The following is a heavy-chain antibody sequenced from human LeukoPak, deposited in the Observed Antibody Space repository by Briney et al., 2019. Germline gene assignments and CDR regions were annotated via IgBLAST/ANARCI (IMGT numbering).Heavy chain of an antibody. CDR1: GFTFSSYA. CDR3: AKDYYDTSGPTYYFDY. V-gene: IGHV3-23*01. D-gene: IGHD3-22*01. J-gene: IGHJ4*02. Sequence: SGGSLRLSCAASGFTFSSYAMSWVRQSPGKGLEWVSTIGGGGDGTFYADSVTGRFTISRDNSKNTLYLQMNSLRAEDTAVYYCAKDYYDTSGPTYYFDYWGQGTLVTVSS. CDR2: IGGGGDGT.